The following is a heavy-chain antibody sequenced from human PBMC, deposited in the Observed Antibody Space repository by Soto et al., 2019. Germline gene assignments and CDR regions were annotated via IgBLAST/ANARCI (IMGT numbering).Heavy chain of an antibody. CDR2: ITTDKGNT. J-gene: IGHJ4*02. CDR1: GYTFTSYG. CDR3: ATRSPAFDY. Sequence: QVQLVQSGPEVKKPGASVKVSCKTSGYTFTSYGISWVRQAPGQGLEWMGWITTDKGNTTYAQKFQSRVTMTTDTSTSTAYMEMRRLRSDDTAVYYCATRSPAFDYRGQGTLVTVSS. V-gene: IGHV1-18*01.